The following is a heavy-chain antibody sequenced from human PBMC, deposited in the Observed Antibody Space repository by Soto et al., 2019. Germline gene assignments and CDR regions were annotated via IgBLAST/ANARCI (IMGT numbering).Heavy chain of an antibody. CDR1: GGSISSSNW. CDR3: AREAYCGGDCSSYYFDY. CDR2: IYHSGST. J-gene: IGHJ4*02. V-gene: IGHV4-4*02. D-gene: IGHD2-21*02. Sequence: QVQLQESGPGLVKPSGTLSLTCAVSGGSISSSNWWSWVRQPPGKGLEWIEEIYHSGSTNYNPSLKSRVTISVDKSKNQFSLKLSSVTAADTAVYYCAREAYCGGDCSSYYFDYWGQGTLVTVSS.